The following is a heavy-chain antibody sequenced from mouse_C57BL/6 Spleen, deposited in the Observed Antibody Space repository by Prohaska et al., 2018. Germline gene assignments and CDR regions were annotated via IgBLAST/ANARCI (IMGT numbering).Heavy chain of an antibody. V-gene: IGHV1-50*01. CDR2: IDPSDSYT. CDR3: ARLDY. J-gene: IGHJ2*01. CDR1: GYTFTSYW. Sequence: QVQLQQPGAELVKPGASVKLSCKASGYTFTSYWMQLVKQRPGQGLEWIGEIDPSDSYTNYNQKFKGKATLTVDTSSSTAYMELRSLTSEDSAVYYCARLDYWGQGTTLTVSS.